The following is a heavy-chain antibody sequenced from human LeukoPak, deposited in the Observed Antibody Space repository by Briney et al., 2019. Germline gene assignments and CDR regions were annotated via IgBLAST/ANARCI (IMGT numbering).Heavy chain of an antibody. V-gene: IGHV3-23*01. CDR2: VDGGGETT. Sequence: GATLGHPCAGCRFRLRRLGMRYTREAAVWGLGQRSAVDGGGETTYYADSVEGRITVSRDYSKNSLFLQMNSLRVEDTALYYCARSDCSGIYCYVLDHWGQGTLVTVSS. CDR1: RFRLRRLG. CDR3: ARSDCSGIYCYVLDH. J-gene: IGHJ4*02. D-gene: IGHD2-15*01.